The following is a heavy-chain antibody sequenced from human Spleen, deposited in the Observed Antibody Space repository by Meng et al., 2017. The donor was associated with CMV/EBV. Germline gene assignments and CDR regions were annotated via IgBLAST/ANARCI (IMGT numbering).Heavy chain of an antibody. V-gene: IGHV3-23*01. CDR3: ARSLGGLDY. CDR2: LSVTGGST. Sequence: GGSLRLSCAASGFTFNNFAMIWVRQAPGKGLEWVSGLSVTGGSTYYADSVKGRFTISRDNAKNSLYLQMNSLRAEDTAVYYCARSLGGLDYWGQGTLVTVSS. CDR1: GFTFNNFA. D-gene: IGHD4-23*01. J-gene: IGHJ4*02.